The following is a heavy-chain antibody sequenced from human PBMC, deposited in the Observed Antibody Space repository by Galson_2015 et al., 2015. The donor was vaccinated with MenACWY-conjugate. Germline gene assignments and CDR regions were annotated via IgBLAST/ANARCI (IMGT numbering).Heavy chain of an antibody. CDR2: IIPIFGTA. V-gene: IGHV1-69*13. CDR1: GGTFSSYA. J-gene: IGHJ4*02. D-gene: IGHD4-17*01. Sequence: SVKVSCKASGGTFSSYAISWVRQAPGQGLEWMGGIIPIFGTANYAQKFQGRVTITADESTSTAYMELSSLRSEDTAVYYCARDYGDYVFPDYWGQGTLVTVSS. CDR3: ARDYGDYVFPDY.